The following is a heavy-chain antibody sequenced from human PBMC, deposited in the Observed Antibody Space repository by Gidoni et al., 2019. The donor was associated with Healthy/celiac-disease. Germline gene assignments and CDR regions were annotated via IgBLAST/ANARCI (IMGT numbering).Heavy chain of an antibody. CDR2: ISGSGGST. V-gene: IGHV3-23*04. D-gene: IGHD3-10*01. CDR3: AKYGSGSYGGAMGAYFDL. J-gene: IGHJ2*01. Sequence: EVQLVESGGGLVQPGGSLRLSCAASGFPFSSYAMSWVRQAPGKGLEWVSAISGSGGSTYYADSVKGRFTISRDNSKNTLYLQMNSLRAEDTAVYYCAKYGSGSYGGAMGAYFDLWGRGTLVTVSS. CDR1: GFPFSSYA.